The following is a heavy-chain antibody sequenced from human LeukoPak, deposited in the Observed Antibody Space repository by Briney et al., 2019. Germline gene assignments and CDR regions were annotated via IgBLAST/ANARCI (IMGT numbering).Heavy chain of an antibody. D-gene: IGHD5-18*01. V-gene: IGHV3-74*01. Sequence: GGSLRLSCTASGFTFSTYWMSWVRQAPGKGLVWVSRINSDGSSTNYADSVKGRFTISRDNAKNTVYLQMNSLRAEDTAVYYCARDRYIYGYDGLDVWGQGTTVTVSS. CDR3: ARDRYIYGYDGLDV. CDR2: INSDGSST. CDR1: GFTFSTYW. J-gene: IGHJ6*02.